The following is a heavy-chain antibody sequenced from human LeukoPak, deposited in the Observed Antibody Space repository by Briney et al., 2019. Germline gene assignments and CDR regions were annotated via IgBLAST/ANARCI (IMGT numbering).Heavy chain of an antibody. CDR2: INHSGTT. V-gene: IGHV4-34*01. CDR3: ARGPTIDYDILTGYYYFDY. Sequence: SETLSLTCAVDRGSFSGYYWTWIRQSPGKVLEWIGEINHSGTTNYNPSLKSRVTISIDTSKNQISLKLRSVTAADTAVYYCARGPTIDYDILTGYYYFDYWGQGTQVTVSS. CDR1: RGSFSGYY. D-gene: IGHD3-9*01. J-gene: IGHJ4*02.